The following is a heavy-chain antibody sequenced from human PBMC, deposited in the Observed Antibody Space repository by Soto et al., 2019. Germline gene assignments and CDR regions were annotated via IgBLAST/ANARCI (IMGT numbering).Heavy chain of an antibody. CDR1: GFTFSSYA. Sequence: EVQLLESGGGLVQPGGSLRLSCAASGFTFSSYAMWWVRQAPGKGLECVSAISGGGETTYYADSVKGRFTISRDNSKNTQYLQMNSLRAEDTAVYYCDFNSGSGSYYVDYWRQGTRVTVSS. CDR3: DFNSGSGSYYVDY. CDR2: ISGGGETT. D-gene: IGHD3-10*01. V-gene: IGHV3-23*01. J-gene: IGHJ4*02.